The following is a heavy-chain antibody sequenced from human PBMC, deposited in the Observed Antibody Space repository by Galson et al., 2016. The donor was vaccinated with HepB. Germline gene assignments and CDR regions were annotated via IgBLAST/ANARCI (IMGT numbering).Heavy chain of an antibody. CDR1: GFTFNNYA. Sequence: SLRLSCAASGFTFNNYAMSWVRQAPGKGLEWVSGISGSGGSTYYAHSVKGRFTISRDNSKNTLYLQMNSLRPEDTAVFYCARGKFVGGGLDSWGQGTLVTVSS. CDR3: ARGKFVGGGLDS. J-gene: IGHJ4*02. V-gene: IGHV3-23*01. D-gene: IGHD3-10*01. CDR2: ISGSGGST.